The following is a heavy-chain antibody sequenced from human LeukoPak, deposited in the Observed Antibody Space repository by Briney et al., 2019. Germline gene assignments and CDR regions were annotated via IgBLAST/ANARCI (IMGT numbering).Heavy chain of an antibody. CDR1: GFTFSNYA. Sequence: GRSLRLSCAASGFTFSNYAMYWVRQAPGRGLEWVGHIKSKSDGGTPAHAAPVKGRFTISRDDSKNTLYLQMNSLKTEDTAMYFCTTGPFDYWGQGALVTVSS. J-gene: IGHJ4*02. CDR3: TTGPFDY. V-gene: IGHV3-15*07. CDR2: IKSKSDGGTP.